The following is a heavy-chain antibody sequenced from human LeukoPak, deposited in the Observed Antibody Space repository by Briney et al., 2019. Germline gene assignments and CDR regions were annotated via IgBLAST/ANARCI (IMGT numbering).Heavy chain of an antibody. Sequence: ASVKVSCKASGYSFTDKYMHWVRQAPGQGLEWMGWINPNSGGTNYAQKFQGRVTMTRDTSISTAYMELSRLRSDDTAVYYCARDIAYCSSTSCYVGAFDIWGQGTMVTVSS. J-gene: IGHJ3*02. D-gene: IGHD2-2*01. CDR1: GYSFTDKY. CDR3: ARDIAYCSSTSCYVGAFDI. V-gene: IGHV1-2*02. CDR2: INPNSGGT.